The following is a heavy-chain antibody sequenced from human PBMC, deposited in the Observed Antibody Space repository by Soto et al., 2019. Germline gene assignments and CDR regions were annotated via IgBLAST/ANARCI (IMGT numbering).Heavy chain of an antibody. CDR1: GGSISSYY. CDR3: ARVGFGMTTVTLYYYYYMDV. Sequence: SETLSLTCTVSGGSISSYYWSWIRQPPGKGLEWIGYIYYSGSTNYNPSLKSQVTISVDKSKNQFSLKLSSVTAADTAVYYCARVGFGMTTVTLYYYYYMDVWGKGTTVTVS. CDR2: IYYSGST. V-gene: IGHV4-59*12. J-gene: IGHJ6*03. D-gene: IGHD4-4*01.